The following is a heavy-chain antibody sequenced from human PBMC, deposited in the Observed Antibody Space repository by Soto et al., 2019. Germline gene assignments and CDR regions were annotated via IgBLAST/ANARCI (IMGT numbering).Heavy chain of an antibody. D-gene: IGHD2-15*01. Sequence: EVQVLESGGGLVQPGGSLRLSCAASGFTFSSYAMTWVRQAPGKGLEWVSTISGSGGNTYYADSVKGRFTISRDNSKNTLSLQMNSLRVEDTAVYYCAKVPRYCSSGSCYGGYFGYWGQGTLVTVSS. J-gene: IGHJ4*02. V-gene: IGHV3-23*01. CDR3: AKVPRYCSSGSCYGGYFGY. CDR2: ISGSGGNT. CDR1: GFTFSSYA.